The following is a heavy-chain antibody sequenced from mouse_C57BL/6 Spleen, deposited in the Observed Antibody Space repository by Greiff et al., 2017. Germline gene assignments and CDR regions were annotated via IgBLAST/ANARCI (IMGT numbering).Heavy chain of an antibody. J-gene: IGHJ4*01. V-gene: IGHV5-17*01. CDR2: ISSGSSTI. D-gene: IGHD4-1*01. CDR1: GFTFSDYG. Sequence: EVMLVESGGGFVKPGGSLKLSCAASGFTFSDYGMHWVRQAPEKGLEWVAYISSGSSTIYYAATVQGRFTISRDKAKNTLFLQLTSLKSEDTAMYYCARGERYWAMDYWGQGTSVTVSS. CDR3: ARGERYWAMDY.